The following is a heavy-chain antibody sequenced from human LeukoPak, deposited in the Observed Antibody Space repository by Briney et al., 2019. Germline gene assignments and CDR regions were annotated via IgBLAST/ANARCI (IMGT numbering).Heavy chain of an antibody. CDR3: ARGFGMATSDPAFDY. D-gene: IGHD5-24*01. V-gene: IGHV1-18*01. Sequence: ASVKVSCKASGYTFTSYGISWVRQAPGQGLEWMGWISAYNGNTNYAQKLQGRVTMTTGTSTSTAYMELSSLRSEDTAVYYRARGFGMATSDPAFDYWGQGTLVTVSS. J-gene: IGHJ4*02. CDR2: ISAYNGNT. CDR1: GYTFTSYG.